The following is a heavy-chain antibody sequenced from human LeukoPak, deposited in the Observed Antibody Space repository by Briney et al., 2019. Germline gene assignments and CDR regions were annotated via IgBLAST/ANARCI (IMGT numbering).Heavy chain of an antibody. CDR3: ARAFYPGYYSYMAV. CDR1: GGSISNYY. Sequence: SETLSLTCTVSGGSISNYYWSWIRQPPGKGLEWIGFIYYSGSTNYNPSLKSRVTISVDTSKNQFSLKVRSVTPADTAVYYCARAFYPGYYSYMAVWGKGTTVTVSS. D-gene: IGHD3-3*02. J-gene: IGHJ6*03. CDR2: IYYSGST. V-gene: IGHV4-59*01.